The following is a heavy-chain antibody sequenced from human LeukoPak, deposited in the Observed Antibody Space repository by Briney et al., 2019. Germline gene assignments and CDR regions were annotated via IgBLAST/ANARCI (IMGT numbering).Heavy chain of an antibody. J-gene: IGHJ4*02. V-gene: IGHV3-30*18. CDR1: GFTFTNSG. Sequence: PRSSLRLSCAASGFTFTNSGMHWVRQAPGKSPEWVAVISKDGSNKYYADSVKGRFTISRDNSENTLYLQMNSLRAEDTALYYCAKALVTLSWRGSDHWGQGALVTVSS. CDR2: ISKDGSNK. CDR3: AKALVTLSWRGSDH. D-gene: IGHD6-13*01.